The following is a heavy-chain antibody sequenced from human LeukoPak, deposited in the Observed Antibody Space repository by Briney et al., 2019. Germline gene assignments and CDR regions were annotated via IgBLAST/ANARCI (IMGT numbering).Heavy chain of an antibody. Sequence: EGSLRLACAASGFTFSSYSMNWVRQAPGKGLEWVSSISSSSSYIYYADSVKGRFTISRDNAKNSLYLQMNSLRAEDTAVYYCAREGPLVRLYSSSTYYFDYWGQGTLVTVSS. CDR2: ISSSSSYI. CDR3: AREGPLVRLYSSSTYYFDY. V-gene: IGHV3-21*01. D-gene: IGHD6-13*01. CDR1: GFTFSSYS. J-gene: IGHJ4*02.